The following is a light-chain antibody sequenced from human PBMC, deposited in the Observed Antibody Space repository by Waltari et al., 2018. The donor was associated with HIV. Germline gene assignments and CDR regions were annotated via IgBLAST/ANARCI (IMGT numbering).Light chain of an antibody. V-gene: IGLV1-47*01. J-gene: IGLJ2*01. CDR1: TSDIGHNY. CDR3: AAWDDIRSGWI. CDR2: KND. Sequence: QSVLTQTPSASGTPGQRVTISCSGSTSDIGHNYVYWFQHFPGTPPKVLIYKNDQRPSGVSDRFSASKSGTSASLAISGLRTEDESDFYCAAWDDIRSGWIFGGGTKLTVL.